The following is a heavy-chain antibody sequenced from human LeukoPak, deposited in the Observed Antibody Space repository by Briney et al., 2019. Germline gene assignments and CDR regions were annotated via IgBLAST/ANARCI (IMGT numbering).Heavy chain of an antibody. J-gene: IGHJ3*02. V-gene: IGHV4-39*01. D-gene: IGHD3-22*01. CDR2: MSYSGST. CDR3: ARGDYYDSSGYYGIIDAFDI. CDR1: GGSISSSSYY. Sequence: PSETLSLTCTVSGGSISSSSYYWGWIRQPPGKGLEWIGSMSYSGSTYYNPSLKSRVTISVDTSKNQFSLKLSSVTAADTAVYYCARGDYYDSSGYYGIIDAFDIWGQGTMVTVSS.